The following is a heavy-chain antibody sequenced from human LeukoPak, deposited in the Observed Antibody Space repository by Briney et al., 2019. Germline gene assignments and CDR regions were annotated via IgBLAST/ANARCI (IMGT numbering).Heavy chain of an antibody. D-gene: IGHD2-2*01. J-gene: IGHJ4*02. CDR2: IYHSGST. V-gene: IGHV4-38-2*02. CDR1: GYSISSGNY. Sequence: PSETLSLTCTVSGYSISSGNYWDWIRQPPGKGLEWIGSIYHSGSTYYNPSLKSRVTISVDTSKNQFSLKLSSVTAADTAVYYCAKRYCSSITCYDDRGAFDYWGQGTLVTVSS. CDR3: AKRYCSSITCYDDRGAFDY.